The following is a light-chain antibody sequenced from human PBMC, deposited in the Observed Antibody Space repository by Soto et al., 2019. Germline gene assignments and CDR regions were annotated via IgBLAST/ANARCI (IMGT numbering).Light chain of an antibody. CDR1: SSDVGGYNY. CDR3: SSYTSSSTYV. CDR2: DVS. Sequence: QSVLTQPASVSGSPGQSIAISCTGTSSDVGGYNYVSWYQQHPGKAHKLMVYDVSNRTSGVSNRFSGSKSGNTASLTISGLQAEDEADYYCSSYTSSSTYVFGTGTKVTVL. J-gene: IGLJ1*01. V-gene: IGLV2-14*01.